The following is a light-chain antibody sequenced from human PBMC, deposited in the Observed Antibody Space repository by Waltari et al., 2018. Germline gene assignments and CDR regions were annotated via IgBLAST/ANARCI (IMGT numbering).Light chain of an antibody. CDR2: AAS. V-gene: IGKV1-39*01. CDR3: QDSYSTLSFV. CDR1: QSITTA. J-gene: IGKJ3*01. Sequence: DIQLAQSPSSLSASVGDTVTITCRASQSITTALNWYQPRPGQAPRLLIYAASSWPGRVPSRFSGSGSGTDFTLTVNGLQPEDFATYYCQDSYSTLSFVFGPGTRVDVK.